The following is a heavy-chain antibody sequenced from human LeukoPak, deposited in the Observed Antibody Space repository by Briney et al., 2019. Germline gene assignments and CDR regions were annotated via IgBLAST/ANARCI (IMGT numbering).Heavy chain of an antibody. D-gene: IGHD3-16*02. CDR3: AKASAYVWGSYRY. CDR1: GFTFSSYA. V-gene: IGHV3-23*01. J-gene: IGHJ4*02. CDR2: IGGSGGST. Sequence: GGSLRLSCAASGFTFSSYAMSWDRQAPGKGLEWVSAIGGSGGSTYYADSVKGRFTISRDNSKNTLYLQMNSLRAEDTAVYYCAKASAYVWGSYRYWGQGTLVTVSS.